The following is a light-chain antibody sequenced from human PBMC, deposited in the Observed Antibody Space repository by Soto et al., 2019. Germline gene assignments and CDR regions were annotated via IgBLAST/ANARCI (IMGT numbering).Light chain of an antibody. CDR2: GAS. J-gene: IGKJ1*01. CDR1: QSVSNNY. Sequence: EIVLTQSPGTLSLSPGERATLSCRASQSVSNNYLAWYQQKSGQSPRLLIYGASTRATGIPARFSGSGSGTDFTLTISRLEPEDFAVYYCQQYGSSPPVTFGQGTKVDIK. CDR3: QQYGSSPPVT. V-gene: IGKV3-20*01.